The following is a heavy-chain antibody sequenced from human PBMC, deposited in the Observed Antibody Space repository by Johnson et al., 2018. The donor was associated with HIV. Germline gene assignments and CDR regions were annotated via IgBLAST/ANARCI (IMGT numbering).Heavy chain of an antibody. J-gene: IGHJ3*02. D-gene: IGHD6-13*01. CDR1: GFTFSSYG. V-gene: IGHV3-30*02. Sequence: QMLLVESGGGVVQPGRSLRLSCAASGFTFSSYGMHWVRQAPGKGLVWVAFIRYDGSNKYYADSGKGRFTISRDNSKNTLYLQMNSLRAEDTAVYYCARSPRAAEGAFDIWGQGTMVTVSS. CDR2: IRYDGSNK. CDR3: ARSPRAAEGAFDI.